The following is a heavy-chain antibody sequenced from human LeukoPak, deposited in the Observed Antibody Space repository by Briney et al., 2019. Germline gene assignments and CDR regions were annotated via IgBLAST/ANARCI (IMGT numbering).Heavy chain of an antibody. CDR3: AKDRGYYYDSSGYYRPTLFDY. Sequence: GGSLRLSCAASGFTFSSYSMNWVRQAPGKGLEWVSSISSSSSYIYYADSVKGRFTISRDNARNSLYLQMNSLRAEDTAVYYCAKDRGYYYDSSGYYRPTLFDYWGQGTLVTVSS. D-gene: IGHD3-22*01. J-gene: IGHJ4*02. CDR2: ISSSSSYI. CDR1: GFTFSSYS. V-gene: IGHV3-21*04.